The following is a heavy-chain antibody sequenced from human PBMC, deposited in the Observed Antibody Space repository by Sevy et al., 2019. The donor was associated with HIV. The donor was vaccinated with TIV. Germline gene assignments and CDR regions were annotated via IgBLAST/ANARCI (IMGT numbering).Heavy chain of an antibody. CDR1: GASISSSGYY. CDR3: AGATLTYSSGWSYYDS. Sequence: SETLSLTCSVSGASISSSGYYWGWIRQPPGKGLEWIASIRYSGSTFYNPSLRSRVTISADTSKNQFSLKLNSVTAAVTASYYCAGATLTYSSGWSYYDSWGQGTVVTVSS. J-gene: IGHJ4*02. D-gene: IGHD6-19*01. CDR2: IRYSGST. V-gene: IGHV4-39*01.